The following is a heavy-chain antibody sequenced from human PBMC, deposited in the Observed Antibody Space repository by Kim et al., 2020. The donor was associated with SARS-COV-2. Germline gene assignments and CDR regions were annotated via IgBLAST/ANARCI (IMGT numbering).Heavy chain of an antibody. Sequence: GGSLRLSCAASGFTFSSYGMHWVRQAPGKGLEWVAVISYDGSNKYYADSVKGRFTISRDNSNNTLYLQMNSLRAEDTAVYYCATEGVEAYDFWSGYYLDYWGQGTLVTVSS. CDR3: ATEGVEAYDFWSGYYLDY. D-gene: IGHD3-3*01. V-gene: IGHV3-30*03. J-gene: IGHJ4*02. CDR1: GFTFSSYG. CDR2: ISYDGSNK.